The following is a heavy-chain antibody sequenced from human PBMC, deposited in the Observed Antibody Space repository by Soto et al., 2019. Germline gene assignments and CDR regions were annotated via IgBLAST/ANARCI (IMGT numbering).Heavy chain of an antibody. V-gene: IGHV3-7*03. CDR2: IKQDGSEK. D-gene: IGHD3-22*01. Sequence: EVQLVESEGGLVQPGGSLTLSCVTSGLIFSNQWMSWVRQAPGKGLEWVANIKQDGSEKYYVDSVKGRFTISRDNAKNPLYLQMNSLRAEDTAVYYCASLAVVTMIVVPKGQWGQGTLVTVSS. CDR1: GLIFSNQW. J-gene: IGHJ4*02. CDR3: ASLAVVTMIVVPKGQ.